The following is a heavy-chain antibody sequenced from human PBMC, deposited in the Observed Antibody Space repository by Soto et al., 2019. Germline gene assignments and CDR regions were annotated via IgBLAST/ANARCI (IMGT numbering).Heavy chain of an antibody. D-gene: IGHD1-26*01. Sequence: QAGGSLRLSCAASGFTFSSYSMTWIRQAPGKWLEWVSAISGGGVSIYYADSVKGRFTISRDNSKNTLYLLMNSLRAEDTAVYYCAKGATRPPVDYWGQGXLVTVYS. J-gene: IGHJ4*02. CDR3: AKGATRPPVDY. CDR2: ISGGGVSI. CDR1: GFTFSSYS. V-gene: IGHV3-23*01.